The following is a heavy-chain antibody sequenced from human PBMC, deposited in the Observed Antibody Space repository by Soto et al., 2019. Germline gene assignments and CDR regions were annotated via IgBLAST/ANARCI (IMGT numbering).Heavy chain of an antibody. J-gene: IGHJ4*02. V-gene: IGHV1-18*01. CDR3: ARDMRKSGYGLSTFDY. Sequence: QVQLVQSGAEVKKPGASVKVSCKASGYTFTSYGISWVRQAPGQGLEWMGWISAYNGNTNYARKLQGRVTMTTDTSTSTAYMELRSLRSDGTAGYYCARDMRKSGYGLSTFDYWGQGTLVTVSS. CDR1: GYTFTSYG. CDR2: ISAYNGNT. D-gene: IGHD5-12*01.